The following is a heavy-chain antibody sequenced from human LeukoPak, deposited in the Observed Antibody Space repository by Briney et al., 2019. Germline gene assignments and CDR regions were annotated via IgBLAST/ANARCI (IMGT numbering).Heavy chain of an antibody. V-gene: IGHV4-34*01. CDR3: ARGRSRVTIFGVALNWLDP. Sequence: MTSETLSFTCAVYGGPFSNYDWTWIRQPPGKGLEWIGEIHHSGRTNYNPSLKSRITISADTSKKQFSLRLSSVTAADTAVYYCARGRSRVTIFGVALNWLDPWGQGNLVTVSS. D-gene: IGHD3-3*01. CDR1: GGPFSNYD. J-gene: IGHJ5*02. CDR2: IHHSGRT.